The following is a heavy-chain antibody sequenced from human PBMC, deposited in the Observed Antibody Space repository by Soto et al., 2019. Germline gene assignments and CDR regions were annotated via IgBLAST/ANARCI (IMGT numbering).Heavy chain of an antibody. D-gene: IGHD6-25*01. CDR3: ARDNLELRHDAFDI. J-gene: IGHJ3*02. CDR1: GYTFTSYD. V-gene: IGHV1-8*01. CDR2: MNPNSGNT. Sequence: ASVKVSCKASGYTFTSYDINWVRQATGQGLEWMGWMNPNSGNTGYAQKFQGRVTMTRNTSISTAYMELSSLRSEDTAVYYCARDNLELRHDAFDIWGQGTMVTVSS.